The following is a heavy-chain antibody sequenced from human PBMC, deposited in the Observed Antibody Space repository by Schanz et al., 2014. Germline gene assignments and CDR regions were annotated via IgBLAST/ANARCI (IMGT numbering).Heavy chain of an antibody. CDR1: GFTFSSYA. V-gene: IGHV3-30-3*01. J-gene: IGHJ4*02. D-gene: IGHD5-12*01. Sequence: QVQLLQFGGGVVQPGRSLRLSCAASGFTFSSYAMHWVRQAPGKGLEWVALISNDGSIKYYADSVEGRFTISRDNSRNTLYLQMNSVRTEDSAVYYCASPSGYSDYGTYFDFWGQGTLVTVSS. CDR3: ASPSGYSDYGTYFDF. CDR2: ISNDGSIK.